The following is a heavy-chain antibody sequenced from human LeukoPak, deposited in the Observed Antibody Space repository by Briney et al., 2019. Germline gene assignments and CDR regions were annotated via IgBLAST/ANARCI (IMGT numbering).Heavy chain of an antibody. CDR2: INPNSGDT. J-gene: IGHJ4*02. V-gene: IGHV1-2*06. CDR1: GYTFTGYH. CDR3: ARVAGTTDDY. Sequence: ASVKVSCKASGYTFTGYHMHWVRQAPGQGLEWMGRINPNSGDTNYAQKLQGRVTMTTDTSTSTAYMELRSLRSDDTAVYHCARVAGTTDDYWGQGTLVTVSS. D-gene: IGHD1-1*01.